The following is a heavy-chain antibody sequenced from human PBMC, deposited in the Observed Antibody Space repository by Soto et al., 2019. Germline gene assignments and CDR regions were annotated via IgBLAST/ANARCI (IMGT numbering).Heavy chain of an antibody. Sequence: QVQLMQSGAEVKKPGASVRVSCKASGYNLTSYGISWVRQAPGQGLEWMGWISPYNGNTNYAQKFQGRVTVTTDTSTSTAYMDLRSLRSDDTAVYYCAREWEYSGFDDDYYHYGMDVWGQGTTVPVSS. D-gene: IGHD5-12*01. CDR2: ISPYNGNT. CDR1: GYNLTSYG. V-gene: IGHV1-18*01. CDR3: AREWEYSGFDDDYYHYGMDV. J-gene: IGHJ6*02.